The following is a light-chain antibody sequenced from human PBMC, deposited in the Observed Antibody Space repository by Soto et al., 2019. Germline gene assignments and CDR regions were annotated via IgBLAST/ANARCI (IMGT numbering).Light chain of an antibody. Sequence: AIQMTQFPSSLSASVGDRVTITCRASQDIRSDLGWYQQRPGKAPKLLIYATSSLQSGVPSRFSGSGSGTDFTLTISSLQPEDFATYYCLQDYSYPLTVGGGTKVDIK. CDR3: LQDYSYPLT. CDR2: ATS. V-gene: IGKV1-6*01. CDR1: QDIRSD. J-gene: IGKJ4*01.